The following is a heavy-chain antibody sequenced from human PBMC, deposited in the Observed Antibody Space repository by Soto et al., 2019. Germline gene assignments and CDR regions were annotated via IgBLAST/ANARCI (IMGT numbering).Heavy chain of an antibody. CDR3: ARGIDDYGARNTNYFDY. D-gene: IGHD4-17*01. CDR1: GGSISSGGYY. V-gene: IGHV4-31*03. J-gene: IGHJ4*02. Sequence: SETLSLTCTVSGGSISSGGYYWSWIRQHPGKGLEWIGYIYYSGSTYYNPSLKSRVTISVDTSKNQFSLKLSSVTAADTAVYYCARGIDDYGARNTNYFDYWGQGTLVTVSS. CDR2: IYYSGST.